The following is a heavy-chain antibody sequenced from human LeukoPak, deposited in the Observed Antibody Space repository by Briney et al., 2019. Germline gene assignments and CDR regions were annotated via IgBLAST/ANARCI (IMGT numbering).Heavy chain of an antibody. CDR2: INHSGST. J-gene: IGHJ6*03. CDR3: ARESPGIVPLYYYYMDV. CDR1: GGSFSGYY. D-gene: IGHD1-26*01. Sequence: SETLSLTCAVYGGSFSGYYWSWIRQPPGKGLEWIGEINHSGSTNYNPSLKSRVTISVDTSKNQFSLKLSSVTAADTAVYYCARESPGIVPLYYYYMDVWGKGTTVTVSS. V-gene: IGHV4-34*01.